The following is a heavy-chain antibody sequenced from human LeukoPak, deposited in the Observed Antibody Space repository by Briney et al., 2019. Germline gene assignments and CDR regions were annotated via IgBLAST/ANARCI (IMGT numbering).Heavy chain of an antibody. CDR2: VSGSGGST. CDR1: GFTFSSYA. D-gene: IGHD5-12*01. V-gene: IGHV3-23*01. J-gene: IGHJ4*02. Sequence: GGSLRLSCAASGFTFSSYAMSWVRQAPGKGLEWVSGVSGSGGSTYYADSVKGRFTISRDNSKNTLYLQMNSLRAEDTAVYYCAEDLDIVATITGNWGQGTLVTVSS. CDR3: AEDLDIVATITGN.